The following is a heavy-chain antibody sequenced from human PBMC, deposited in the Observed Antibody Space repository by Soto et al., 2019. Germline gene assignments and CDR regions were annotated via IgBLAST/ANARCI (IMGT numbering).Heavy chain of an antibody. CDR1: GGTFSSYA. CDR2: IIPIFGTA. J-gene: IGHJ3*02. Sequence: SVKVSCKASGGTFSSYAISWVRQAPGQGLEWMGGIIPIFGTANYAQKFQGRVTITADESTSTAYMELSSLRSEDTAVYYCASEKTRAAKPPGAFDIWGQGTRVTVSS. V-gene: IGHV1-69*13. D-gene: IGHD6-6*01. CDR3: ASEKTRAAKPPGAFDI.